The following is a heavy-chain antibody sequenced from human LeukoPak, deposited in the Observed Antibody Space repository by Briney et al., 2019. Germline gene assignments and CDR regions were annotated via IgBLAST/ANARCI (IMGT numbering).Heavy chain of an antibody. CDR3: ARDLGARTTMIVPKGVVTYYYYMDV. V-gene: IGHV1-18*01. Sequence: ASVKVSCKASGYTFTSYGISWVRQAPGQGLEWMGWISAYNGNTNYAPKLQGRVTMTRDTSISTAYMELSRLRSDDTAVYYCARDLGARTTMIVPKGVVTYYYYMDVWGKGTTVTVSS. D-gene: IGHD3-22*01. CDR2: ISAYNGNT. J-gene: IGHJ6*03. CDR1: GYTFTSYG.